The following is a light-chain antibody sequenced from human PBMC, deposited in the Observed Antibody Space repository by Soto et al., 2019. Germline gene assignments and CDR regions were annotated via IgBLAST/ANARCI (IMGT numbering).Light chain of an antibody. J-gene: IGKJ5*01. CDR1: QGISSY. CDR2: AAS. CDR3: QQGYSTTPIP. Sequence: IQLTQPPPSLSPSVVGRVTVTRRLSQGISSYLAWYQQKPGKAPKLLIYAASTLQSGVPSRFSGSGSGTEFTLSISSLQPEDFATYCCQQGYSTTPIPLGQGTRLAI. V-gene: IGKV1-9*01.